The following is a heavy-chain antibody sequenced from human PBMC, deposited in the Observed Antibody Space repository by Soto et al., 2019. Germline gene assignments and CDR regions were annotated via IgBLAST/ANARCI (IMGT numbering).Heavy chain of an antibody. CDR2: IGVGSGNR. Sequence: ASVKVSCKASGFTFTSSAVQWVRQARGQRLEWIGWIGVGSGNRHYAQKFQERVTITRDMSTNTAYMELSSLRSEDTAVYYCAALGVNFDHWGQGTLVTVSS. CDR3: AALGVNFDH. CDR1: GFTFTSSA. D-gene: IGHD2-8*01. V-gene: IGHV1-58*01. J-gene: IGHJ4*02.